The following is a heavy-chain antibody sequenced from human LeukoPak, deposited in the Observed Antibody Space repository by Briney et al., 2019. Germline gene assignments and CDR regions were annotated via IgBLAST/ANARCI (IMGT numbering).Heavy chain of an antibody. CDR2: INHSGST. Sequence: SETLSLTCAVYGGSFSGYYWSWIRQPPGKGLEWIGEINHSGSTNYNPSLKSRVTISVDTSKNQFSLKLSPVTAADTAVYYCARTLAVAGTSLQFDPWGQGTLVTVSS. J-gene: IGHJ5*02. D-gene: IGHD6-19*01. V-gene: IGHV4-34*01. CDR3: ARTLAVAGTSLQFDP. CDR1: GGSFSGYY.